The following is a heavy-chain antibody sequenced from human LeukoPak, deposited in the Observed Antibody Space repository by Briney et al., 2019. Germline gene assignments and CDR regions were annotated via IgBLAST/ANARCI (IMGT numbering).Heavy chain of an antibody. D-gene: IGHD6-13*01. CDR3: ARAVGAAAGFDY. J-gene: IGHJ4*02. V-gene: IGHV4-31*03. CDR2: IYYSGST. CDR1: GGSVSSGGYY. Sequence: PSETLSLTCTASGGSVSSGGYYWSWIRQHPGKGLEWIGYIYYSGSTYYNPSLKSRVTISVDTSKNQFSLKLSSVTAADTAVYYCARAVGAAAGFDYWGQGTLVTVSS.